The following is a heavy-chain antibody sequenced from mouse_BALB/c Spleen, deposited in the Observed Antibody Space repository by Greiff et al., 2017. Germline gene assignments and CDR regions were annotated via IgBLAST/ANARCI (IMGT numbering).Heavy chain of an antibody. V-gene: IGHV3-6*02. D-gene: IGHD1-1*01. J-gene: IGHJ2*01. Sequence: DVQLQESGPGLVKPSQSLSLTCSVTGYSITSGYYWNWIRQFPGNKLEWMGYISYDGSNNYNPSLKNRISITRDTSKNQFFLKLNSVTTEDTATYYCARGEDYCGSTPDDWGQGTTLTVSS. CDR2: ISYDGSN. CDR3: ARGEDYCGSTPDD. CDR1: GYSITSGYY.